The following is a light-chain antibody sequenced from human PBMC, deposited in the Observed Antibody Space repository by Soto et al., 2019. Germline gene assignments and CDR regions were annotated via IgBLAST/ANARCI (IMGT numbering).Light chain of an antibody. CDR3: SSYTSGSTLYV. V-gene: IGLV2-14*01. CDR1: SSDVGGYNY. CDR2: ASS. Sequence: QSALTQPASVSGSPGQSITISCTGTSSDVGGYNYVSWYQHHPGKAPRLMIYASSNRPSGVSHRFSGSRSGNTASLTNSGLQAEDEADYYCSSYTSGSTLYVFGTGTKLTVL. J-gene: IGLJ1*01.